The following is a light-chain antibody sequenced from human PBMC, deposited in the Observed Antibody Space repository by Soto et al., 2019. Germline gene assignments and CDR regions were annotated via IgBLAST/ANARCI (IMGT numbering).Light chain of an antibody. CDR1: QSVDID. V-gene: IGKV3D-15*01. J-gene: IGKJ1*01. Sequence: EIVLPQSPGTLSVSPGERVTLSCRASQSVDIDLAWYQQKPGQAPRLLIYGASTRATDMPGRFRGSGAGAEFTLTISSLQSEDSAVYYCQQYRGWPRTLGQGTKVEIK. CDR2: GAS. CDR3: QQYRGWPRT.